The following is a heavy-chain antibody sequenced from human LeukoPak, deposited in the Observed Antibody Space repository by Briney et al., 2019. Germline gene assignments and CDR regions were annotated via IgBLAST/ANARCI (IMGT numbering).Heavy chain of an antibody. CDR2: IIPIFGTA. CDR1: GGTFSNYA. J-gene: IGHJ5*02. CDR3: ARGGRGCSGGTCYFNWLDP. Sequence: ASVKVSCKASGGTFSNYAISWVRQAPGQGLEWMGGIIPIFGTANYAQKFQGKVTITADESTSTAYMELSSLRSEDTAVYYCARGGRGCSGGTCYFNWLDPWGQGTLVTVSS. D-gene: IGHD2-15*01. V-gene: IGHV1-69*01.